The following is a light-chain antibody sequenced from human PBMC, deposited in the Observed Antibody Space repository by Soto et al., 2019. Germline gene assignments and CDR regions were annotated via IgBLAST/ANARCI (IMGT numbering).Light chain of an antibody. J-gene: IGKJ1*01. CDR2: GAS. CDR1: QSISSSY. Sequence: EIVLAQSPGTLSLSPGERATLSCRASQSISSSYLAWYQQKPGQAPRLLVYGASSRATGIADRFSGSGSGTDVTLTISRLEPEDFAVYYCQQYGSLRTFGQGTKVEIK. CDR3: QQYGSLRT. V-gene: IGKV3-20*01.